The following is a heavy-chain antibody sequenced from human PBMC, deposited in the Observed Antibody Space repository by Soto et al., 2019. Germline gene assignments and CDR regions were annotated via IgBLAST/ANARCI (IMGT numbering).Heavy chain of an antibody. Sequence: GASVKVSCKASGYTFTSYAMHWVRQAPGQRLEWMGWINAGNGNTKYSQKFQGRVTITRDTSASTAYMELSSLRSEDTAVYYCARDFDSSSWEPNWFDPWGQGTLVTVSS. CDR2: INAGNGNT. D-gene: IGHD6-13*01. CDR1: GYTFTSYA. CDR3: ARDFDSSSWEPNWFDP. V-gene: IGHV1-3*01. J-gene: IGHJ5*02.